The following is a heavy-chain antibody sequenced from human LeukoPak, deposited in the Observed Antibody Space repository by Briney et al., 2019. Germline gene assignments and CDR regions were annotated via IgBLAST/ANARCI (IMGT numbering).Heavy chain of an antibody. Sequence: GGSLRLPCAASGFTFSTYEFNWVRQAPGKGLEWVAYIGVGGNSIYYADSVRGRFTTSRDNAQNSLYLEMNSLRVEDTALYYCARETAHCGGDCFDYWGQGTLVTVSS. V-gene: IGHV3-48*03. CDR1: GFTFSTYE. J-gene: IGHJ4*02. D-gene: IGHD2-21*01. CDR3: ARETAHCGGDCFDY. CDR2: IGVGGNSI.